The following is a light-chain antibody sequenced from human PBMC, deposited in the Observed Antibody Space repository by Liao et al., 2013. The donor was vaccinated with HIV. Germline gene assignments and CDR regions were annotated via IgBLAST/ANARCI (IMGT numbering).Light chain of an antibody. CDR2: QDT. Sequence: SYELTQPPSVSVSPGQTASITCSGDKLGYKYACWYQQKPGQSPVLVIYQDTKRPSGIPERFSGSNSGNTATLTISGTQAMDEADYYCQAWDSNTYVVFGGGTKLTVL. CDR1: KLGYKY. CDR3: QAWDSNTYVV. J-gene: IGLJ2*01. V-gene: IGLV3-1*01.